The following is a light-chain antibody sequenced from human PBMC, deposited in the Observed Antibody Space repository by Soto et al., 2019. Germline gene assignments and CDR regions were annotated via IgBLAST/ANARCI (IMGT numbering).Light chain of an antibody. CDR1: SSDIGNNF. CDR2: DNN. J-gene: IGLJ2*01. Sequence: QSVLTQPPSLSAAPGQKVTISCSGSSSDIGNNFVSWYQHFPGTAPKLLIYDNNKRPSGIPDRFSGSKSGTSAALGIAGLQTGDEADYVCGTWDSSLSVVVFGGGTKVTVL. CDR3: GTWDSSLSVVV. V-gene: IGLV1-51*01.